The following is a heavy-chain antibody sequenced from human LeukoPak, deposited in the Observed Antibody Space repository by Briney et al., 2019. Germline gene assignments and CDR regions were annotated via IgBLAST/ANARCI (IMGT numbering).Heavy chain of an antibody. J-gene: IGHJ3*02. CDR1: GYSISSGYY. CDR2: IYHSGST. Sequence: KPSETLSLTCTVSGYSISSGYYWGWIRQPPGKGLEWIGIIYHSGSTYYNPSLKSRGTISVDTSKNPFSLKLSSVTAADTAVYYCAREGITMIKAPVAFDIWGQGTMVTVSS. V-gene: IGHV4-38-2*02. D-gene: IGHD3-22*01. CDR3: AREGITMIKAPVAFDI.